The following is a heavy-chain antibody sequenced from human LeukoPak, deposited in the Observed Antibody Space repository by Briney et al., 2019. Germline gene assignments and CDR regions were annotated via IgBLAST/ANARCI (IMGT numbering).Heavy chain of an antibody. CDR1: GFTFSSTS. V-gene: IGHV3-23*01. D-gene: IGHD1-26*01. CDR2: TVGGGDGT. Sequence: GGSLRLSCAASGFTFSSTSMSWVRQAPGKGLEWVAVTVGGGDGTYYADSVKGRFTISRDNSKNTLYLQVNSLRAEDTAVYYCAKGGKWDVTPFDYWGQGTLVTVSS. CDR3: AKGGKWDVTPFDY. J-gene: IGHJ4*02.